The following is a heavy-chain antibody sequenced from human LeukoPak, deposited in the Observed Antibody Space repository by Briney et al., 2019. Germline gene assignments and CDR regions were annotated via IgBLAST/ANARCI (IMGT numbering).Heavy chain of an antibody. CDR1: GFTFSDSA. CDR3: AASLSGFDN. CDR2: IVVGTGNT. V-gene: IGHV1-58*02. Sequence: ASVKVSCKTSGFTFSDSAIQWVRQARGQRLEWVGWIVVGTGNTNSAQKFQDRVTITRDMTTTTAYMELSSLTSEDTAVYYCAASLSGFDNCGQGTLVTVSS. D-gene: IGHD1-26*01. J-gene: IGHJ4*02.